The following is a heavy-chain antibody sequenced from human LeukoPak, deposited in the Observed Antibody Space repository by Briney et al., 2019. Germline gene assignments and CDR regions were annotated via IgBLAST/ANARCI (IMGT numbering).Heavy chain of an antibody. V-gene: IGHV4-34*09. Sequence: PSETLSLTCAVYGGSFSDYYWSWIRQPPGKGLEWIGEINHSGSTNYNPSLKSRVTISVDTSKNQFSLKLSSVTAADTAVYYCARDEAGSLDYWGQGTLVTVSS. D-gene: IGHD6-19*01. J-gene: IGHJ4*02. CDR3: ARDEAGSLDY. CDR1: GGSFSDYY. CDR2: INHSGST.